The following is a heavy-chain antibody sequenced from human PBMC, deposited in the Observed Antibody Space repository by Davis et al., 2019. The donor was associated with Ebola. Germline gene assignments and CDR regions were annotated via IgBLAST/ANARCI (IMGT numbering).Heavy chain of an antibody. Sequence: GESLKISCKGSGYSFTSYWIAWVRQMPGKGLEWMGIIYPGDSDTRYSPSFQGQVTISADKSISTAYLQWSSLKASDTAMYYCARTIFGVVTSFDYGMDVWGKGTTVTVSS. CDR3: ARTIFGVVTSFDYGMDV. V-gene: IGHV5-51*01. CDR1: GYSFTSYW. CDR2: IYPGDSDT. J-gene: IGHJ6*04. D-gene: IGHD3-3*01.